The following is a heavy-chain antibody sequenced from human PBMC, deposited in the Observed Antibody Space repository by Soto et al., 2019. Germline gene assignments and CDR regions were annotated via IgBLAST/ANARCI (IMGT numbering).Heavy chain of an antibody. CDR3: ARSRGILVPAAGADP. CDR1: GYTFTSYG. V-gene: IGHV1-18*01. J-gene: IGHJ5*02. CDR2: ISAYNGNT. Sequence: QVQLVQSGDEVKKPGASVTVSCKSSGYTFTSYGISLVRQAPGQVLVWMGWISAYNGNTNYAQKLQGRVTMTTDTSTSTAYMELRSLRSDDTAVYYCARSRGILVPAAGADPWGQGTLVTVSS. D-gene: IGHD2-2*01.